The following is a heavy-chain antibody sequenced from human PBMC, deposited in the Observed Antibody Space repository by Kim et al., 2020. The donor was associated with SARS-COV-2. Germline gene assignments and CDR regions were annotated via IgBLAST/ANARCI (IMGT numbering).Heavy chain of an antibody. Sequence: GGSLRLSCAASGFTFSYYGMHWVRQAPGKGLEWVAVVSHDGSNKYCADSVKGRFTISRDNSKNTLSLQMNSLRAEDTAIYYCAKDNTAEQWLAPFDWWGQGTLVNVSS. CDR1: GFTFSYYG. CDR3: AKDNTAEQWLAPFDW. D-gene: IGHD6-19*01. V-gene: IGHV3-30*18. CDR2: VSHDGSNK. J-gene: IGHJ4*02.